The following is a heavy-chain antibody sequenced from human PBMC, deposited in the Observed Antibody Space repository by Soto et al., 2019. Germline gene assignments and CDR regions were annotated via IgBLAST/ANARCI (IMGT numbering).Heavy chain of an antibody. D-gene: IGHD6-6*01. J-gene: IGHJ6*02. Sequence: SETLSLTCPVSGGSISSYYWSWIRKPPGKGLEWIGYIYYSGSTDYDPSLKSRVTISVDTSKNQFSLKLSSVTAADTAVYYCARAPSHPYYYGMDVWGQGTTVTVSS. CDR1: GGSISSYY. CDR2: IYYSGST. V-gene: IGHV4-59*01. CDR3: ARAPSHPYYYGMDV.